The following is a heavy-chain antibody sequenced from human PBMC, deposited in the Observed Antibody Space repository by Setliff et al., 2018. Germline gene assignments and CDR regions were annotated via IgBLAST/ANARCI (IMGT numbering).Heavy chain of an antibody. D-gene: IGHD1-26*01. CDR1: GGTFSSYA. J-gene: IGHJ4*02. CDR3: ARVSRTIVGARGFDY. CDR2: IIPIFGTA. Sequence: SVKVSCKASGGTFSSYAISWVRQAPGQGLEWMGGIIPIFGTADYAQKFQGRVTITADESTSTAYMELSSLRSEDTAVYYCARVSRTIVGARGFDYWGQGTLVTVSS. V-gene: IGHV1-69*13.